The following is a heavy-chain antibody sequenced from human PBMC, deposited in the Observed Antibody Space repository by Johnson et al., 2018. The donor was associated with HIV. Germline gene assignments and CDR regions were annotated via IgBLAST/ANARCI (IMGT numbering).Heavy chain of an antibody. D-gene: IGHD3-3*01. CDR1: GFTFSSYG. J-gene: IGHJ3*02. CDR3: AKDRSAHMTMLLGVVADAVDI. CDR2: IRYDGSYK. V-gene: IGHV3-30*02. Sequence: QVQLVESGGGVVQPGGSLRLSCAASGFTFSSYGMHWVRQAPGKGLEWVAFIRYDGSYKYYADSVKGRFTISRDNSKNTLYLQMNSLRAEDTGVYYCAKDRSAHMTMLLGVVADAVDIGGQGTMVTVSS.